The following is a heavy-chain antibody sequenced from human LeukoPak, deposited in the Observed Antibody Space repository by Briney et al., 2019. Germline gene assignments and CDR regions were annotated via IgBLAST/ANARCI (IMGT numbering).Heavy chain of an antibody. J-gene: IGHJ4*02. CDR2: IIPIFGTA. CDR1: GGTFSSYA. D-gene: IGHD2-15*01. Sequence: GASVKVSCKASGGTFSSYAIGWVRQAPGQGLEWMGGIIPIFGTANYAQKFQGRVTITADESTSTAYMELSSLRSEDTAVYYCARAGVGDIPYYFDYWGQGTLVTVSS. V-gene: IGHV1-69*13. CDR3: ARAGVGDIPYYFDY.